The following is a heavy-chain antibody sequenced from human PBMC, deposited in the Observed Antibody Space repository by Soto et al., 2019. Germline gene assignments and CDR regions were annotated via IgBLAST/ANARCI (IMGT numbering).Heavy chain of an antibody. CDR3: ASVFSRRKAGTVLDY. CDR1: GGSFSGYY. J-gene: IGHJ4*02. V-gene: IGHV4-34*01. Sequence: PSETLSLTCAVYGGSFSGYYWSWIRQPPGKGLEWIGEINHSGSTNYNPSLKSRVTISVDTSKNQFSLKLSSVTAADTAVYYCASVFSRRKAGTVLDYWGQGTLVTAPQ. D-gene: IGHD6-19*01. CDR2: INHSGST.